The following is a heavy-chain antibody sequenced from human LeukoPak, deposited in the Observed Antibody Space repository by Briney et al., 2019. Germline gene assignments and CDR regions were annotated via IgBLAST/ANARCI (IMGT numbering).Heavy chain of an antibody. D-gene: IGHD5-24*01. J-gene: IGHJ4*02. V-gene: IGHV4-39*01. CDR1: DGSISSGYYY. Sequence: SETLSLTCSVSDGSISSGYYYWAWIRQPPGKGPEWIGSIYYSGSTYYNPSLKSRVTISVDTSKNQFSLKLSSVTAADTAVYYCARLGSRDGYRRGGFDYWGQGTLVTVSS. CDR3: ARLGSRDGYRRGGFDY. CDR2: IYYSGST.